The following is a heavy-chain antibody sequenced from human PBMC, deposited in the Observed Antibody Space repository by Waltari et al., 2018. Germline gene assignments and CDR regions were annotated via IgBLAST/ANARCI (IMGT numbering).Heavy chain of an antibody. CDR1: GYSFTSYW. V-gene: IGHV5-51*01. Sequence: EVQLVQSGAEVKKPGESLKISCKGSGYSFTSYWIGWVRQMPGKGLEWMGIIYPGDSDTRYSPSFQGQVTISADKSISTAYLQWSSLKASDTAMYYCAREIAVAGVVRAFDIWGQGTMVTVS. J-gene: IGHJ3*02. CDR2: IYPGDSDT. D-gene: IGHD6-19*01. CDR3: AREIAVAGVVRAFDI.